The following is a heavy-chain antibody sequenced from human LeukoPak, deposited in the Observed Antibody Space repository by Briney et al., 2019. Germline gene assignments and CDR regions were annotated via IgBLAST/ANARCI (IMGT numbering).Heavy chain of an antibody. Sequence: GGSLRLSCAASGFTFSSYGMHWVRQAPGKGLEWVAVIWYDGSDKYYADSVKGRFTISRDNSKNTLYLQMNSLRAEDTAVYYCAKGKDYGYYMDVWGKGTTVTVSS. V-gene: IGHV3-33*06. D-gene: IGHD3-16*01. J-gene: IGHJ6*03. CDR1: GFTFSSYG. CDR2: IWYDGSDK. CDR3: AKGKDYGYYMDV.